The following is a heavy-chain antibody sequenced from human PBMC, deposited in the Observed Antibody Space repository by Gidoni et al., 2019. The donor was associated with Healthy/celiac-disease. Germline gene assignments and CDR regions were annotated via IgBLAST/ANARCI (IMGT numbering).Heavy chain of an antibody. CDR2: LSSSGSTI. D-gene: IGHD3-9*01. V-gene: IGHV3-48*03. CDR1: GVTFSRYE. Sequence: EEQRGESGGGVVQPGGSRTPPWAAAGVTFSRYEMNWVRRPPGQGLEWFSSLSSSGSTIYYPDSVTGRFTISRDNATTSLYLQMNSLRAEDTAVYYCARVGILTGYYNYWGQGTLVTVSS. J-gene: IGHJ4*02. CDR3: ARVGILTGYYNY.